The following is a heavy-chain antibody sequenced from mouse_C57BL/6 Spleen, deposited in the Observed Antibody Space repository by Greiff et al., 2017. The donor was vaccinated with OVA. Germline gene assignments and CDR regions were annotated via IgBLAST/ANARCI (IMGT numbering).Heavy chain of an antibody. CDR2: ISYDGSN. J-gene: IGHJ2*01. D-gene: IGHD2-4*01. CDR1: GYSITSGYY. V-gene: IGHV3-6*01. Sequence: EVQLKESGPGLVKPSQSLSLTCSVTGYSITSGYYWNWIRQFPGNKLEWMGYISYDGSNNYNPSLKNRISITRDTSKNQFFLKLNSVTTEDTATYYCARGGYDYGYYFDYWGQGTTLTVSS. CDR3: ARGGYDYGYYFDY.